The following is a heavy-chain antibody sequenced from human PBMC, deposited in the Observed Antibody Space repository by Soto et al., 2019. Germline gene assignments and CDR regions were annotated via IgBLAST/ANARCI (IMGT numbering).Heavy chain of an antibody. V-gene: IGHV3-48*01. Sequence: EVQLVESGGGLVQPGGSLRLSCAASGFTFSSYSMNWVRQAPGKGLEWVSYISSSSSTIYYADSVKGRFTISGDNAKNSLYLQKNSLRAEDTAVYYCASFGRGFDYWGQGTLVTVSS. D-gene: IGHD3-10*01. J-gene: IGHJ4*02. CDR1: GFTFSSYS. CDR3: ASFGRGFDY. CDR2: ISSSSSTI.